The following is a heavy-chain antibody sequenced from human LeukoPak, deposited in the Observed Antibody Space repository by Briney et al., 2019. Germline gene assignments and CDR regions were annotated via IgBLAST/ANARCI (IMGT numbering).Heavy chain of an antibody. D-gene: IGHD3-10*01. J-gene: IGHJ4*02. Sequence: GGSLRLSCAASGFTFSSYSMNWVRQAPGKGLEWVGFIRSKAYGGTTEYAASVKGRFTISRDDSKSIAYLQMNSLKTEDTAVYYCAYYGSGSVLTDYWGQGTLVTVSS. CDR1: GFTFSSYS. V-gene: IGHV3-49*04. CDR2: IRSKAYGGTT. CDR3: AYYGSGSVLTDY.